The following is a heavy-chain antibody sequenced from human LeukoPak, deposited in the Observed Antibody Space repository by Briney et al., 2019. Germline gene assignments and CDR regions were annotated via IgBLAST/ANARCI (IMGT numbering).Heavy chain of an antibody. V-gene: IGHV1-69*04. Sequence: SVKVSCKASGGTFSRYAISWVRQAPGQGLEWMGRIIPILGIANYAQKFQGRVTISADKSASTAYMEVGSLRSEDTAMYYCARDAGVGATTFDYWGQGTLVTVSS. D-gene: IGHD1-26*01. CDR2: IIPILGIA. J-gene: IGHJ4*02. CDR3: ARDAGVGATTFDY. CDR1: GGTFSRYA.